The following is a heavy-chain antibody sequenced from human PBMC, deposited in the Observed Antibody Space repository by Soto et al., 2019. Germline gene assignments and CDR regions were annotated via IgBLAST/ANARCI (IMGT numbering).Heavy chain of an antibody. CDR1: GFSFSDYY. Sequence: GGSLRLSCAASGFSFSDYYMSWIRQAPGQWLEWVSYISGSTSYTNYADSVKGRFTISRDNAKNSLYLQMNSLRAEDTAVYYCARDRAATGARYYYYGVDVWGQGXTVTVYS. D-gene: IGHD6-13*01. V-gene: IGHV3-11*06. J-gene: IGHJ6*02. CDR3: ARDRAATGARYYYYGVDV. CDR2: ISGSTSYT.